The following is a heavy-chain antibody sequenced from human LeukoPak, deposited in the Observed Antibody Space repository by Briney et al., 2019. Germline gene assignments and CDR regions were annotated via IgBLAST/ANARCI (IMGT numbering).Heavy chain of an antibody. CDR2: ISSSSSYI. V-gene: IGHV3-21*01. CDR3: ARGGIYWYSSGWYMNYCMDV. D-gene: IGHD6-19*01. CDR1: GFTFSSYS. Sequence: KSGGSLRLSCAASGFTFSSYSMNWVRQAPGKGLEWVSSISSSSSYIYYADSVKGRFTISRDNAKNSLYLQMNSQRAEDTAVYYCARGGIYWYSSGWYMNYCMDVWGKGTTVTISS. J-gene: IGHJ6*03.